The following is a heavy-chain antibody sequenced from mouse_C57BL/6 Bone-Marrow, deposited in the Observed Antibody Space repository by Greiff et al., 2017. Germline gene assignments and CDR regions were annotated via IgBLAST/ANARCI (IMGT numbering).Heavy chain of an antibody. CDR3: ARLDTTVVAAPYFDY. CDR2: IDPANGNT. J-gene: IGHJ2*01. Sequence: EVQLQESVAELVRPGASVKLSCTASGFNIKNTYMHWVKQRPEQGLEWIGRIDPANGNTKYAPKFQGKATITADTSSNTAYLQLSSLTSEDTAIYYCARLDTTVVAAPYFDYGGQGTTLTVSS. D-gene: IGHD1-1*01. V-gene: IGHV14-3*01. CDR1: GFNIKNTY.